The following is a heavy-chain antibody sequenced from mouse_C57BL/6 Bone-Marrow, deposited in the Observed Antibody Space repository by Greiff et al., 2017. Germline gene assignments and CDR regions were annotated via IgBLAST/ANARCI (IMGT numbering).Heavy chain of an antibody. CDR1: GYTFTSYW. V-gene: IGHV1-59*01. J-gene: IGHJ4*01. CDR3: ARFPFITTVVGPMDY. Sequence: QLPGAELVRPGTSVKLSCKASGYTFTSYWMHWVKQRPGQGLEWIGVIDPSDSYTNYNQKFKGKATLTVDTSSSTAYMQLSSLTSEDSAVYYCARFPFITTVVGPMDYWGQGTSVTVSS. CDR2: IDPSDSYT. D-gene: IGHD1-1*01.